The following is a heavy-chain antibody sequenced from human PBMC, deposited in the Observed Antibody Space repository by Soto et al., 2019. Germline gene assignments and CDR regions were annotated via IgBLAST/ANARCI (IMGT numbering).Heavy chain of an antibody. J-gene: IGHJ6*02. CDR3: ARDGWGCSGGSCYGV. CDR1: GGPISSYY. V-gene: IGHV4-59*01. CDR2: IYNSGST. D-gene: IGHD2-15*01. Sequence: SETLSLTCTVSGGPISSYYWSWIRQPPGKGLEWIGYIYNSGSTNYNPPLKSRVTIAVDTSKNQFSLKLSSVTAADTAVYYCARDGWGCSGGSCYGVWGQGTTVTVSS.